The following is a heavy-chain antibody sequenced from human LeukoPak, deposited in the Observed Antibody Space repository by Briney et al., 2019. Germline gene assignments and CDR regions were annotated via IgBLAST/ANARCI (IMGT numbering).Heavy chain of an antibody. D-gene: IGHD3-10*01. J-gene: IGHJ6*02. V-gene: IGHV3-48*03. CDR2: ISSTGSTI. CDR3: ARVSTMVRRGMDV. CDR1: GFTFSSYE. Sequence: GGSLRLSCAASGFTFSSYEMNWVRQAPGKGLECASYISSTGSTIYYADSVKGRFTVSRDNAKNSLYLQMNSLRADDTAVYYWARVSTMVRRGMDVWGQGTTVTVSS.